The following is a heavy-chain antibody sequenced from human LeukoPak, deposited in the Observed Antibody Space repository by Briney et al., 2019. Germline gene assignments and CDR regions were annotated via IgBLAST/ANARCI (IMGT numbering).Heavy chain of an antibody. Sequence: GASVKVSCKASGYTFTSYYMHWVRQAPGQGLEWMGIINPSGGSTSYAQKFQGRVTMTRDTSTSTVYMELSSLRSEDTAVYYCASSSTSDNWFDPWGQGTLVTVSS. CDR1: GYTFTSYY. CDR3: ASSSTSDNWFDP. D-gene: IGHD2-2*01. CDR2: INPSGGST. V-gene: IGHV1-46*01. J-gene: IGHJ5*02.